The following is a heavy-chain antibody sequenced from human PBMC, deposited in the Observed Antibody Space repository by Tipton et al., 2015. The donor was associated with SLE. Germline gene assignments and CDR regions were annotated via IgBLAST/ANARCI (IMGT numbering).Heavy chain of an antibody. CDR3: ARDRDIVLEPVPIPPAFDI. CDR2: IYYSGST. D-gene: IGHD2-2*02. Sequence: TLSLTCTVSGGSISSYYWGWIRQSPGKGLEWIGSIYYSGSTYYNPSLKSRVTVSADTSKNQFSLKLSSVTAADTAVYYCARDRDIVLEPVPIPPAFDIWGQGTMVTVSS. J-gene: IGHJ3*02. CDR1: GGSISSYY. V-gene: IGHV4-39*07.